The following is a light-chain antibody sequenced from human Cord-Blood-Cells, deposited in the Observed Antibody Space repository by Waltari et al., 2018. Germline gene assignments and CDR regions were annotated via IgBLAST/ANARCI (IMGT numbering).Light chain of an antibody. V-gene: IGLV3-1*01. Sequence: SYELTQPPSVSVSPGQTASIPCPGDKLGDKYACWYQQKPGQSPVLVIYHDSKRPSGIPERFSGSNSGNTATLTISGTQAMDEADYYCQAWDSSTVVFGGGTKLTVL. CDR1: KLGDKY. J-gene: IGLJ2*01. CDR3: QAWDSSTVV. CDR2: HDS.